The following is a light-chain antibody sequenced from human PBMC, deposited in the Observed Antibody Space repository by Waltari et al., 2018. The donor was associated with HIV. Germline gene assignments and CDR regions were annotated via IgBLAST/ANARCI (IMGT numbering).Light chain of an antibody. J-gene: IGKJ4*01. V-gene: IGKV3D-20*01. CDR1: QSVNSNY. CDR2: DAT. Sequence: ETVLTQSPATLSLSPGGTATLSCGASQSVNSNYLAWSQQKPGLAPRLVIYDATNRATGIPDRFSGSGSGTDFTLTISGLEPEDFAVYYCQQYGGSLVTFGGGTKVEVK. CDR3: QQYGGSLVT.